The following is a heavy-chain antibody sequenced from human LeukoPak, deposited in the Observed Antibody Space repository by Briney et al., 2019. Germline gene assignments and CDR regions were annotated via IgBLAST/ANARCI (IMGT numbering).Heavy chain of an antibody. CDR2: IKQDGSEE. CDR3: ARDRPYYYFDY. Sequence: GGSLRLSCAASGFTFSNHWLSWVRQAPGKGLEWVANIKQDGSEEYYVDSVKGRFTISRDNAKNSLYLQMNSLRAEDTAVYYCARDRPYYYFDYWGQGTLVTVPS. J-gene: IGHJ4*02. CDR1: GFTFSNHW. V-gene: IGHV3-7*04. D-gene: IGHD2-21*01.